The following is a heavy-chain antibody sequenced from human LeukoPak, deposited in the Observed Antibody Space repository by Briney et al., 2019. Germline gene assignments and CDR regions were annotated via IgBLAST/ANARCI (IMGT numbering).Heavy chain of an antibody. J-gene: IGHJ4*02. CDR3: ARRTGLFAPAGSD. CDR2: IYYAGDT. CDR1: GGSISSSSYY. Sequence: SETLSLTCTVSGGSISSSSYYWGWIRQPPGKGLEWIGTIYYAGDTYYNPSLKSRVTMFVDTSKNQLSLKLTSVTAADAAVYYCARRTGLFAPAGSDWGQGTLVIFSS. V-gene: IGHV4-39*01. D-gene: IGHD6-13*01.